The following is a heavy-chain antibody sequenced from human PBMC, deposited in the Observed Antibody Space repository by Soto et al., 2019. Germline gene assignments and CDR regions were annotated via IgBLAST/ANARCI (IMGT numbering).Heavy chain of an antibody. Sequence: PVGSLRLSCAASGFTFSSYAMSWVRQAPGKGLEWVSAMSGSGGSTYYADSVKGRFTIARDNSRNTLDLQRNSLKAKNKAIYYCAKDGITGDVKTYFAYGAQGTLVTVSS. CDR1: GFTFSSYA. CDR3: AKDGITGDVKTYFAY. D-gene: IGHD7-27*01. V-gene: IGHV3-23*01. J-gene: IGHJ4*02. CDR2: MSGSGGST.